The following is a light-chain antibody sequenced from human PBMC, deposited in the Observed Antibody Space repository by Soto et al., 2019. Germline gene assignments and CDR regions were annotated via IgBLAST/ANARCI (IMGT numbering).Light chain of an antibody. CDR3: QQYRNWPRT. J-gene: IGKJ1*01. CDR2: GAS. Sequence: EIVMTQSPATLALSPGERATLSCRASQSVSSNLAWYQQKPGQAPRLLVYGASTKATDMPGRFSGRGSGTEFTLTINNLQSEDFAVYYCQQYRNWPRTFGQGTKVDIK. CDR1: QSVSSN. V-gene: IGKV3-15*01.